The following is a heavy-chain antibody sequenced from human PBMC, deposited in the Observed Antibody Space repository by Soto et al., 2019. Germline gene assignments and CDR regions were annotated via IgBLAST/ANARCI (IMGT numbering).Heavy chain of an antibody. CDR2: ISYDGSNK. CDR1: GFTFSSYG. CDR3: AKGGRTYGMDV. Sequence: PGGSLRLSCAASGFTFSSYGMHWVRQAPGKGLEWVAVISYDGSNKYYADSVKGRFTISRDNSKNTLYLQMNSLGAEDTAVYYCAKGGRTYGMDVWGQGTTVTVSS. J-gene: IGHJ6*02. V-gene: IGHV3-30*18.